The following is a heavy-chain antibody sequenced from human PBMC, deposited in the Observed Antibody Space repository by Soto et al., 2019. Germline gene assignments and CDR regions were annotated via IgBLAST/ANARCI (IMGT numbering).Heavy chain of an antibody. J-gene: IGHJ5*02. CDR2: IIPFFDTT. D-gene: IGHD3-10*01. V-gene: IGHV1-69*01. CDR3: VRGRAGAYGSGPNYFDP. CDR1: GGSFTNLA. Sequence: QLVQSGAEVKKPGSSVKISCKTSGGSFTNLAISWVRQAPGQGLEWMGGIIPFFDTTNYAQKFQGRVTMTADASSNTVFLDLRSLTSADTAVDYCVRGRAGAYGSGPNYFDPWGQGTLVTVSS.